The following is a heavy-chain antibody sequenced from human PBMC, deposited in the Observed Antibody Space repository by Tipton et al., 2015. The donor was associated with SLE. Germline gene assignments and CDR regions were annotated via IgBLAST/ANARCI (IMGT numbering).Heavy chain of an antibody. CDR3: ARACSSTSCPEDY. J-gene: IGHJ4*02. V-gene: IGHV4-34*01. CDR1: GGSFSGYY. CDR2: INHSGST. D-gene: IGHD2-2*01. Sequence: TLSLTCAVYGGSFSGYYWSWIRQPPGKGLEWIGEINHSGSTNYNPSLKSRVTISVDTSKNQFSLKLSSVTAAEPAVYYCARACSSTSCPEDYWGQGTLVTVSS.